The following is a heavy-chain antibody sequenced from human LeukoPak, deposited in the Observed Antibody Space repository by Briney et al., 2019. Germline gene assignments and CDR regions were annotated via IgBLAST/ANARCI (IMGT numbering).Heavy chain of an antibody. CDR2: IYYSGRS. J-gene: IGHJ5*02. D-gene: IGHD5-12*01. Sequence: SETLSLTCTVSGGSISSYYWSWIRQPPGKGLEWIGHIYYSGRSNYNPSLKSRVTISVDTSKNQFSLKLSSVTAADTAVYHCARGGRGYDIYWFDPWGQGTLVTVSS. CDR3: ARGGRGYDIYWFDP. CDR1: GGSISSYY. V-gene: IGHV4-59*01.